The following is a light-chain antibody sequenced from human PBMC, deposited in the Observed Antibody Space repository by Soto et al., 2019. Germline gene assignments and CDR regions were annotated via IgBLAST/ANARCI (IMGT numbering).Light chain of an antibody. V-gene: IGKV2-30*01. CDR3: LQGTHWPPYT. CDR2: KVS. CDR1: QSLAYSDGNTY. J-gene: IGKJ2*01. Sequence: DVVMTQSPLSLPVTLGQPASISCRSSQSLAYSDGNTYLNWFQQRPGQSPRRLIYKVSNRDSGVPDRFSGRVSGTVFTLKISRVEAEDVGVYYCLQGTHWPPYTFGQGTKLEIK.